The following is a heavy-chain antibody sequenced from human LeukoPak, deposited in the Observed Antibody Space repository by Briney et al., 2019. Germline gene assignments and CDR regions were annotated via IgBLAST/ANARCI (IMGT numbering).Heavy chain of an antibody. Sequence: ASVKVSCKASGYTFSRYALHWVRQAPRQRLEWTGWVNAGNGKTKYSQKFQGRVTITRDTSASAAYMELNSLRSEDTAVYYCARSSYDFLTGSPLLNSFDYWGQGTLVTVSS. J-gene: IGHJ4*02. CDR2: VNAGNGKT. D-gene: IGHD3-9*01. V-gene: IGHV1-3*01. CDR3: ARSSYDFLTGSPLLNSFDY. CDR1: GYTFSRYA.